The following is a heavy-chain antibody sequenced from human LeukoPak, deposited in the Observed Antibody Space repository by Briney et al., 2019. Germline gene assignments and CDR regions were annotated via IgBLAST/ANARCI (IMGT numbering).Heavy chain of an antibody. CDR1: GYTFTNYG. J-gene: IGHJ3*02. V-gene: IGHV1-18*01. D-gene: IGHD6-19*01. CDR3: ARLSSSLTRGLDI. CDR2: ITTYNGYT. Sequence: ASVKVSCKASGYTFTNYGISWVRQAPGQGLEWMGWITTYNGYTNYTQKLQGRVTMTTDTSTSTAYMELRSLRSDDTAVYYCARLSSSLTRGLDIWGQGTMVTVSS.